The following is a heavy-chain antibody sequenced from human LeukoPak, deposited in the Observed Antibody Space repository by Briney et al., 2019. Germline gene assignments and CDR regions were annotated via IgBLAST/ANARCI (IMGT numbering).Heavy chain of an antibody. V-gene: IGHV3-64*01. CDR3: ARAVVVSRYLDY. CDR1: GFTFRSYA. D-gene: IGHD2-21*01. J-gene: IGHJ4*02. Sequence: PGGSLRLSCAASGFTFRSYAMHWVRQAPGKGLEYVSAINSDGGTTYYAHSVKGRFTISRDNSKNTLYLQMGSLRPEDMGVYYCARAVVVSRYLDYWGPGTLVTVSP. CDR2: INSDGGTT.